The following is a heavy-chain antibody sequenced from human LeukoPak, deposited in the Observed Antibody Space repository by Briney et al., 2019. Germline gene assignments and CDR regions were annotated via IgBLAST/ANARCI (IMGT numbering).Heavy chain of an antibody. D-gene: IGHD1-7*01. J-gene: IGHJ4*02. CDR2: INHSGST. CDR3: ARHGEVGWNYVGFDY. CDR1: GGSFSGYY. V-gene: IGHV4-34*01. Sequence: PSETLSLTCAVYGGSFSGYYWSWIRQPPGKGLEWIGEINHSGSTYYNPSLKSRVTISVDTSKNQFSLKLSSVTAADTAVYYCARHGEVGWNYVGFDYWGQGTLVTVSS.